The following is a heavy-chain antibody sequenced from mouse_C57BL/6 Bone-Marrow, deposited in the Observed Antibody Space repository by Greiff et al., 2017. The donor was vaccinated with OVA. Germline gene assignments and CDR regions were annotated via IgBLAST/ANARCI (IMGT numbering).Heavy chain of an antibody. V-gene: IGHV5-4*01. CDR2: ISDGGSYT. CDR1: GFTFSSYA. Sequence: DVHLVESGGGLVKPGGSLKLSCAASGFTFSSYAMSWVRQTPEKRLEWVATISDGGSYTYYPDNVKGRFTISRDNAKNNLYLQMSHLKSEDTAMYYCARDRMDYWGQGTSVTVSS. J-gene: IGHJ4*01. CDR3: ARDRMDY.